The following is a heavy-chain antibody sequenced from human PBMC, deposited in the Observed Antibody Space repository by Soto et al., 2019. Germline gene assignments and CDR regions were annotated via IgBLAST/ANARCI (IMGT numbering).Heavy chain of an antibody. Sequence: QLQLQESGSGLVKPSQTLSLTCAVSGGSISSGGYSWSWIRQPPGKGLEWIGYIYHSGNTYYNPSLKSRVTISVDRSKNQFSLKLSSVTAADTAVYYCARSDRYYYGSGSYSGNWFDPWGQGTLVTVSS. V-gene: IGHV4-30-2*01. J-gene: IGHJ5*02. CDR1: GGSISSGGYS. D-gene: IGHD3-10*01. CDR2: IYHSGNT. CDR3: ARSDRYYYGSGSYSGNWFDP.